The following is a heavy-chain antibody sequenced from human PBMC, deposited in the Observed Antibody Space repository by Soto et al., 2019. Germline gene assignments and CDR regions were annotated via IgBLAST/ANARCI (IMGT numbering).Heavy chain of an antibody. V-gene: IGHV1-2*02. CDR2: INPKFGDT. J-gene: IGHJ6*02. CDR3: ARNMDYYYGRGSGNGHGV. Sequence: QVQLVQSGAEVKEPGDSVRVSCEASGYTFTAYHIHWLRQAPVQGLEWMGWINPKFGDTTYAQDFQGRVSMTRDMSISTVYMELSRLTSDDTAIYYCARNMDYYYGRGSGNGHGVWGQGTTVTVFS. D-gene: IGHD3-10*02. CDR1: GYTFTAYH.